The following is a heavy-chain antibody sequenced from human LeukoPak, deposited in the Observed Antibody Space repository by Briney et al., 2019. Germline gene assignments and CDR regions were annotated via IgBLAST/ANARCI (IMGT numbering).Heavy chain of an antibody. Sequence: GGSLRLSCAASGFTFSNFWMHWVRQVPGKGLVWVSAISGSGGSTYYADSVKGRFTISRDNSKNTLYLQMNSLRAEDTAVYYCAKGTGDSSGYYAPHFDYWGQGTLVTVSS. CDR2: ISGSGGST. CDR1: GFTFSNFW. V-gene: IGHV3-23*01. CDR3: AKGTGDSSGYYAPHFDY. D-gene: IGHD3-22*01. J-gene: IGHJ4*02.